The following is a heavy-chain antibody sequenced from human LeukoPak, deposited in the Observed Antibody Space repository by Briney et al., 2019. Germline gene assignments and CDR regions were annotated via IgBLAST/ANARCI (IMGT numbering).Heavy chain of an antibody. V-gene: IGHV3-7*01. D-gene: IGHD6-13*01. CDR2: IKPDGSVG. Sequence: GGSLRLSCAASGFTFSNYWMTWVRQAPGKGLEWVANIKPDGSVGYYVDSVRGRFIISRDNAGDSLYLQMNSLRVEDTAVYYCTQNLVAAAGDHWGQGTLLIVSS. CDR1: GFTFSNYW. J-gene: IGHJ4*02. CDR3: TQNLVAAAGDH.